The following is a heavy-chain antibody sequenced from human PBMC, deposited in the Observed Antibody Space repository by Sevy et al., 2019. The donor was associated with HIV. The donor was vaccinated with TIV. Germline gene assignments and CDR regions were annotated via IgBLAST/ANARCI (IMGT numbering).Heavy chain of an antibody. Sequence: GGSLRLSCAASGFTFSSYGMHWVRQAPGKGLEWVAVIWYDGSNKYYADSVKGRFTISRDNSKNTLYLQMNSLRAEDTAVYYCARASGDIVAMGGVFDYWGQGTLVTVSS. CDR3: ARASGDIVAMGGVFDY. V-gene: IGHV3-33*01. CDR2: IWYDGSNK. J-gene: IGHJ4*02. CDR1: GFTFSSYG. D-gene: IGHD5-12*01.